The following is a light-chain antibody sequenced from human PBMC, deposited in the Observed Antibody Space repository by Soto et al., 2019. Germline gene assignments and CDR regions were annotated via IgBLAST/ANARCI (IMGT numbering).Light chain of an antibody. CDR3: ISYAGSDNLV. CDR1: SSDVGNYNY. J-gene: IGLJ2*01. CDR2: EVT. V-gene: IGLV2-8*01. Sequence: QSALTQSPSASGSPGQSVTISCTGTSSDVGNYNYVSWYQQHPGKAPKLLIYEVTKRPSGVPDRFSGSKSDNTASLTVSGLQAEDEADYYCISYAGSDNLVVGGGTKLTVL.